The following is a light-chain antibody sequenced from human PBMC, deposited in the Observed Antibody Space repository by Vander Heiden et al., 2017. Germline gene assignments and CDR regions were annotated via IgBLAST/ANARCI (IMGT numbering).Light chain of an antibody. CDR2: AAS. CDR3: QQSSSMPWT. CDR1: QSISNY. V-gene: IGKV1-39*01. J-gene: IGKJ1*01. Sequence: DFQMTQSPSSLSASVGDRISITCRASQSISNYLNWYQKKSGSAPKLLIYAASVLQNGVPSRFSGSGSGTDFTLTISSLQPEDFATYYCQQSSSMPWTFGQGTKVEIK.